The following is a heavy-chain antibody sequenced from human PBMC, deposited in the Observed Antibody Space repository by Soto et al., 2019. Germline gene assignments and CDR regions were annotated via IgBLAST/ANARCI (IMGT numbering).Heavy chain of an antibody. CDR1: GGSISSYY. D-gene: IGHD4-4*01. Sequence: PSETLSLTCTVSGGSISSYYWSWIRQPPGKGLEWIGYIYYSGSTNYNPSLKSRVTVSVDTSKNQFSLKLSSVTAADTAVYYCARDLQLVGFDYWGQGTLVIVSS. J-gene: IGHJ4*02. CDR2: IYYSGST. CDR3: ARDLQLVGFDY. V-gene: IGHV4-59*01.